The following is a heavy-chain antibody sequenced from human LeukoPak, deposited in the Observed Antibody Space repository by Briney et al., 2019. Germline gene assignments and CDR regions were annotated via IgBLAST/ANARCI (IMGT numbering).Heavy chain of an antibody. CDR2: INHSGST. V-gene: IGHV4-34*01. Sequence: SETLSLTCAVYGGSFSGYYWSWIRQPPGKGLEWIGEINHSGSTNYNPSLKSRVTISVDTSKNQFPLKLSSVTAADTAVYYCARCPNYDDFWSGYYYYYYYYMDVWGKGTTVTVSS. J-gene: IGHJ6*03. CDR3: ARCPNYDDFWSGYYYYYYYYMDV. CDR1: GGSFSGYY. D-gene: IGHD3-3*01.